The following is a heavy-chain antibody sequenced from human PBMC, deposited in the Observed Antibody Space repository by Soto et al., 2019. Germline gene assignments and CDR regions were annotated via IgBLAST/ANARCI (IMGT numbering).Heavy chain of an antibody. J-gene: IGHJ3*02. CDR2: ILVGGST. CDR3: AKATATSGGAFEI. V-gene: IGHV3-23*01. Sequence: GGSLRLSCAISGFICSSYDMSWVRQAPGKGLEWVSTILVGGSTHYEDSVKGRFTISRDTSKNTVYLQMNSLTAGDTAFYYCAKATATSGGAFEIYGQGTMVTVSS. CDR1: GFICSSYD. D-gene: IGHD1-1*01.